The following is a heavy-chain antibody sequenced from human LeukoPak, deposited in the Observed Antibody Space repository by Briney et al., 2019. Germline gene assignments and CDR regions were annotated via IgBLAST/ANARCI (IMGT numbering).Heavy chain of an antibody. V-gene: IGHV4-61*08. D-gene: IGHD3-22*01. CDR2: IYYTGST. Sequence: SETLSLTCTVSGGSISSGGYYWSWIRQHPGKGLEWIGYIYYTGSTNYNPSLKSRVTISVDTSKNQLSLQLTSVTAADTAVYYCARYHSSGLDYWGQGTLVTVSS. CDR3: ARYHSSGLDY. J-gene: IGHJ4*02. CDR1: GGSISSGGYY.